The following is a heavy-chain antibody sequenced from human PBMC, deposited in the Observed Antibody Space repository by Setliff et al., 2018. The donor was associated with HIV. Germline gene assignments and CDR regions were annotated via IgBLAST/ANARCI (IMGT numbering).Heavy chain of an antibody. CDR2: IIPMFVTA. V-gene: IGHV1-69*13. D-gene: IGHD1-1*01. CDR3: ARAKATRQARPTNCFDP. J-gene: IGHJ5*02. Sequence: SVKVSCKASGGSFRFYALSWVRQAPGQGLEWMGGIIPMFVTANYAQKFQDRVTITADESTSTAYMELSSLRFEDTAVYYCARAKATRQARPTNCFDPWGQGTLVTVSS. CDR1: GGSFRFYA.